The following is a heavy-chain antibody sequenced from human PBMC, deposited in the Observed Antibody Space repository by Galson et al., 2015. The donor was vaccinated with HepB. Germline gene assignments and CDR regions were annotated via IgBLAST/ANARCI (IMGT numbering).Heavy chain of an antibody. CDR3: ARGEGPSFPLDY. J-gene: IGHJ4*02. CDR2: IWYDGSNK. Sequence: SLRLSCAASGFTFSSYGMHWVRQAPGKGLEWVAIIWYDGSNKYYADSVKGRFTISRDNSKNTLYLQMNSLRAEDTAVYDCARGEGPSFPLDYWGQGTLVTVSS. V-gene: IGHV3-33*08. D-gene: IGHD2/OR15-2a*01. CDR1: GFTFSSYG.